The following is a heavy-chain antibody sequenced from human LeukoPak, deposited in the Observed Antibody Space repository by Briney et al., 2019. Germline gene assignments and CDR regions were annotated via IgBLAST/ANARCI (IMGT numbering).Heavy chain of an antibody. CDR2: LSSFSTAS. CDR3: ARFYGDDSSGYFDY. D-gene: IGHD4-23*01. CDR1: GFSLSGYA. J-gene: IGHJ4*02. Sequence: GGSLRLSCAASGFSLSGYAMSWVRQAPGKGLEWVSALSSFSTASYYADSVKGRFSISRDNSKNMLYLEMNSLRAEDTAVYYCARFYGDDSSGYFDYWGQGTLVSVSS. V-gene: IGHV3-23*01.